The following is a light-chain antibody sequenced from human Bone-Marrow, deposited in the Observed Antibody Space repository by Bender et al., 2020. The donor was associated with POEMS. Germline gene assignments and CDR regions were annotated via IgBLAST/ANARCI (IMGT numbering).Light chain of an antibody. CDR3: CSYVCTSTLL. V-gene: IGLV2-14*03. J-gene: IGLJ2*01. CDR2: DVT. CDR1: SSDVGNSKY. Sequence: QSALTQPASVSGSPGQSVTISCTGASSDVGNSKYVSWYQQQSGRAPQLMIYDVTYRPSGVSNRFSGSKSGNTASLTISGLQTEHAADYYCCSYVCTSTLLFGGETPLTVL.